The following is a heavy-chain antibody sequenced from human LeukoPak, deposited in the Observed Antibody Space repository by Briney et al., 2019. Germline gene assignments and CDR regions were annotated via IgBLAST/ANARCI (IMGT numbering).Heavy chain of an antibody. CDR1: GFTFSSYA. Sequence: GGSLRLSCAASGFTFSSYAMSWVRQAPGKGLEWVSAISGSGGSTYYADSAKGRFTISRDNSKNTLYLQMNSLRAEDTAVYYCAKDLCSGGSCYLFDYWGQGTLVTVSS. V-gene: IGHV3-23*01. CDR2: ISGSGGST. CDR3: AKDLCSGGSCYLFDY. D-gene: IGHD2-15*01. J-gene: IGHJ4*02.